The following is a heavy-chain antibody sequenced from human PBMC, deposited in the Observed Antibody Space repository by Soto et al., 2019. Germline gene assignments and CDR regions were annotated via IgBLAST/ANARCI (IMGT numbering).Heavy chain of an antibody. CDR2: VKSKTDGETT. Sequence: PGGSLRLSCAASGFTFSDTWMTWVRQAPGKGLEWVGRVKSKTDGETTNYAAPVNGRFTISRDDSKDTMYLQMNSLKTAETAVYYCTTGGYSTTWGQGTLVTVPQ. CDR1: GFTFSDTW. J-gene: IGHJ4*02. CDR3: TTGGYSTT. V-gene: IGHV3-15*06. D-gene: IGHD6-13*01.